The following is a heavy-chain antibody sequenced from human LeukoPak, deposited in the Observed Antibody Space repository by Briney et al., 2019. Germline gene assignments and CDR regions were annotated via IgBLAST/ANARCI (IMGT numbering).Heavy chain of an antibody. V-gene: IGHV4-38-2*02. CDR3: ARQGLATMRHFDY. Sequence: SETLSLTCTVSGYSISSGYYWGWIRQPPGKGLEWIGSIYYSGSTYYNPSLKSRVTISVDTSKNQFSLKLSSVTAADTAVYYCARQGLATMRHFDYWGQGTLVTVSS. J-gene: IGHJ4*02. D-gene: IGHD5-12*01. CDR2: IYYSGST. CDR1: GYSISSGYY.